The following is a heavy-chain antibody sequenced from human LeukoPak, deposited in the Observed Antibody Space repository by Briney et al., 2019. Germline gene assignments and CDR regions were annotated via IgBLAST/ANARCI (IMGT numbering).Heavy chain of an antibody. CDR1: GFTFSSYA. J-gene: IGHJ4*02. CDR2: NGGSGRRT. D-gene: IGHD3-22*01. CDR3: ARKDDTSGFYAFGN. V-gene: IGHV3-23*01. Sequence: GGSLRLSCAASGFTFSSYAMSWVRQAPGKGLEWVSSNGGSGRRTDYADSVKGRFTISRDNSKNTLYLQMNSLRAEDTAVYYCARKDDTSGFYAFGNWGQGTLVTVSS.